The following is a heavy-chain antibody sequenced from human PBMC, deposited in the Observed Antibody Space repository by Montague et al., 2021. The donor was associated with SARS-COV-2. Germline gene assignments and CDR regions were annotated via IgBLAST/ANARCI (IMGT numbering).Heavy chain of an antibody. CDR3: AKTSVRERYYYDSSGYLYYFDY. Sequence: SLRRSCAASGFTFSSYGMHWVRQAPGKGLEWVAVISYDGSNKYYADSVKGRFTISRDNSKNTLYLQMNSLRAEDTAVYYCAKTSVRERYYYDSSGYLYYFDYWGQGTLVTVSS. J-gene: IGHJ4*02. V-gene: IGHV3-30*18. CDR2: ISYDGSNK. D-gene: IGHD3-22*01. CDR1: GFTFSSYG.